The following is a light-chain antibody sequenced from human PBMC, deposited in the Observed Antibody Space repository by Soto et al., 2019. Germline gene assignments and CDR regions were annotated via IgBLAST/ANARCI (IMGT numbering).Light chain of an antibody. CDR1: SSNIGSNA. J-gene: IGLJ3*02. Sequence: QSVLTQPPSASGTPGQRVTISCSGSSSNIGSNAVSWYQHFPGTAPKVLIYSDDQRPSGVPDRFSGSKSGTSASLAISGLRAKDEADYFCAAWGDSLNTWVFGGGTKLTVL. CDR3: AAWGDSLNTWV. V-gene: IGLV1-44*01. CDR2: SDD.